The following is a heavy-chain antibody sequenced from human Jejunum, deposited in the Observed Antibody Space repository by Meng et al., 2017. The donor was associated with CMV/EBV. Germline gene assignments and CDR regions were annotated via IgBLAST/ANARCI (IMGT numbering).Heavy chain of an antibody. Sequence: FSDSSIQWFRQASGRGLEWVGRIRSKAKSYAPSYSASVKGRFTVSRDENTAYLQMSSLKTEDTAVYYCAKDIRGSGLFDHYYGLDVWGQGTTVTVSS. CDR3: AKDIRGSGLFDHYYGLDV. J-gene: IGHJ6*02. V-gene: IGHV3-73*01. D-gene: IGHD3-3*01. CDR1: FSDSS. CDR2: IRSKAKSYAP.